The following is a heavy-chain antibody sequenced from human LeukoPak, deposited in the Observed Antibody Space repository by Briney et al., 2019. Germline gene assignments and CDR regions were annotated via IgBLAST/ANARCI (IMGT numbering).Heavy chain of an antibody. J-gene: IGHJ6*02. Sequence: GRSLRLSCAASGFTFSSYGMHWVRQAPGKGLEWVAVISYDGSNKYYADSVKGRFTISRDNSKNTLYLQMNSLRAEDTAVYYCAKVFGGGPGMDVWGQGTTVTVSS. V-gene: IGHV3-30*18. CDR3: AKVFGGGPGMDV. CDR2: ISYDGSNK. D-gene: IGHD3-16*01. CDR1: GFTFSSYG.